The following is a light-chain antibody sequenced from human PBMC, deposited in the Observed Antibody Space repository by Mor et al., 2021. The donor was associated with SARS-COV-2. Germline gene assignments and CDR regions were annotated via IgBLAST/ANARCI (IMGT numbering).Light chain of an antibody. J-gene: IGKJ4*01. CDR3: QQHEAYPLT. CDR2: EAS. Sequence: APKLLISEASTLADGVPARFSSSGYGTEFTLTITGLQADDFATYFCQQHEAYPLTFGGGTKV. V-gene: IGKV1-5*03.